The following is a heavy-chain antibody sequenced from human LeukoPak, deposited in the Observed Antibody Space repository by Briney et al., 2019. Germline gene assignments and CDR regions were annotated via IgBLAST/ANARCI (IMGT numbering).Heavy chain of an antibody. CDR3: ARTGCSGGSCYSGFDP. V-gene: IGHV4-59*01. Sequence: SEILSLTCTVSGGSISSYYWSWIRQPPGKGLEWIGYIYYSGSTNYNPSLKSRVTISVDTSKNQFSLKLSSVTAADTAVYYCARTGCSGGSCYSGFDPWGQGTLVTVSS. D-gene: IGHD2-15*01. CDR2: IYYSGST. J-gene: IGHJ5*02. CDR1: GGSISSYY.